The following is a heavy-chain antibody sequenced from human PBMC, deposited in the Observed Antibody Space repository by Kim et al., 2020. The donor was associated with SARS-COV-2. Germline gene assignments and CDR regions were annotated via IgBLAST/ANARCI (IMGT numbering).Heavy chain of an antibody. D-gene: IGHD1-26*01. V-gene: IGHV1-46*01. CDR3: AREYRGSYWFGP. J-gene: IGHJ5*02. Sequence: YAPKFQGRVPMTRDTSTSTVYMELSSLRSEDTAMYYCAREYRGSYWFGPWGQGTLVTVSS.